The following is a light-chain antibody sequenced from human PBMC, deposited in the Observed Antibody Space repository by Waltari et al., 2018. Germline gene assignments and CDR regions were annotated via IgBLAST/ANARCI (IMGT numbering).Light chain of an antibody. Sequence: QSVLTQPPSMSGAPGQRVTISCTGSSSNIGAGHDVHWYQVFPGTAPKLLIYGNHNRPSGGPDRFSGSKSDTSASLAIGGLQAEDEADYYCQSFDIRLSGGVVFGGGTKVTVL. CDR1: SSNIGAGHD. J-gene: IGLJ3*02. CDR3: QSFDIRLSGGVV. CDR2: GNH. V-gene: IGLV1-40*01.